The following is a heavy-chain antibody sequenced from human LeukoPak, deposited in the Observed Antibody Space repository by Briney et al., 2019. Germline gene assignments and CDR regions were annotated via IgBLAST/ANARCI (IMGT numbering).Heavy chain of an antibody. J-gene: IGHJ3*02. CDR1: GGTFGSYA. CDR3: ARAASLGAFDI. CDR2: IIHILGIA. Sequence: SVKVSCKASGGTFGSYAISWVRQAPGQGLEWMGRIIHILGIANYAQKFQGRVTITADKSTSTAYMELSSLRSEDTAVYYCARAASLGAFDIWGQGTMVTVSS. V-gene: IGHV1-69*04.